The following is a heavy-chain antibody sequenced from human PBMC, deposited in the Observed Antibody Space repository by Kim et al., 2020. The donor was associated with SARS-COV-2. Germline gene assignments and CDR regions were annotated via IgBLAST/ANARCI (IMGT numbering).Heavy chain of an antibody. Sequence: SETLSLTCAVYGGSFSGYYWSWIRQPPGKGLEWIGEINHSGSTNYNPSLKSRVTISVDTSKNQFSLKLSSVTAADTAVYYCARGRSEYSYGSGSYYYYG. J-gene: IGHJ6*01. D-gene: IGHD3-10*01. CDR1: GGSFSGYY. CDR3: ARGRSEYSYGSGSYYYYG. CDR2: INHSGST. V-gene: IGHV4-34*01.